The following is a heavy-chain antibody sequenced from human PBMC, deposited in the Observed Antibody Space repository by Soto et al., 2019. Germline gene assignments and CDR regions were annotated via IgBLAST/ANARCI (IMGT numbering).Heavy chain of an antibody. J-gene: IGHJ6*03. V-gene: IGHV3-15*01. CDR3: TTTRSSIVAASGDYYYYYYMAV. Sequence: GGSLRLSCAASGFTFSNAWMSWVRQAPGKGLEWVGRIKSKTDGGTTDYAAPVKGRFTISRDDSKNTLYLQMNSLKTEDTAVYYCTTTRSSIVAASGDYYYYYYMAVWGKGTTVTVS. CDR1: GFTFSNAW. D-gene: IGHD6-13*01. CDR2: IKSKTDGGTT.